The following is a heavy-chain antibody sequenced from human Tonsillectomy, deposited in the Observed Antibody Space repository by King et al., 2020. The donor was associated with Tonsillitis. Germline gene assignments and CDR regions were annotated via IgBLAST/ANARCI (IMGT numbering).Heavy chain of an antibody. CDR1: GGSFSGYY. J-gene: IGHJ3*02. Sequence: VQLQQWGAGLLKPSETLSLTCAVYGGSFSGYYWSWIRQPPGKGLEWIGEINHSGSTNYNPSLKSRVTISVDTSKNQFSLKLSSVTAAETAVYYCARGLYYYDSSGYPLSEVTDENAFDIWGQGTMVTVSS. D-gene: IGHD3-22*01. CDR3: ARGLYYYDSSGYPLSEVTDENAFDI. V-gene: IGHV4-34*01. CDR2: INHSGST.